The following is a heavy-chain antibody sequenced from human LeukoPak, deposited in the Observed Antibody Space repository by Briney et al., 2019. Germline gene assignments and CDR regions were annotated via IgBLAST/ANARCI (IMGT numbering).Heavy chain of an antibody. D-gene: IGHD6-13*01. CDR2: ISGSGGRT. CDR3: AMGGDGAAAGNYYYYYMDV. Sequence: GGSLRLSCAASGFTFSSYAMSWVRQAPGKGLEWVSGISGSGGRTHYADSVKGRFTISRDNSKNTLYLEMNSLRAEDTAVYYCAMGGDGAAAGNYYYYYMDVWGKGTTVTVSS. CDR1: GFTFSSYA. V-gene: IGHV3-23*01. J-gene: IGHJ6*03.